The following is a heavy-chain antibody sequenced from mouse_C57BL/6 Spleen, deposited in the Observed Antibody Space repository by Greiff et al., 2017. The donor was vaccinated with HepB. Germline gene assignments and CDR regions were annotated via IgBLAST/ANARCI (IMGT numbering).Heavy chain of an antibody. CDR3: ARQAVFDGYSWFAY. V-gene: IGHV1-81*01. CDR2: IYPRSGNT. D-gene: IGHD2-3*01. Sequence: VKLMESGAELARPGASVKLSCKASGYTFTSYGISWVKQRTGQGLEWIGEIYPRSGNTYYNEKFKGKATLTADKSSSTAYMELRSLTSEDSAVYFCARQAVFDGYSWFAYWGQGTLVTVSA. CDR1: GYTFTSYG. J-gene: IGHJ3*01.